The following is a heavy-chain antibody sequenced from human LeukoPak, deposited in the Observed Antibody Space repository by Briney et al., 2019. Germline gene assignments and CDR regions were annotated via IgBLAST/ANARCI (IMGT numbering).Heavy chain of an antibody. CDR3: AKGGSDSAWYWVY. D-gene: IGHD6-19*01. CDR2: IKQDGSDT. J-gene: IGHJ4*02. V-gene: IGHV3-7*03. Sequence: GGSLRLSCAASGFFFSSTWMTWVRQAPGKGLEWVANIKQDGSDTYYVASVKGRFTISRDNAKNSLYLQMNNLRAEDTAVYYCAKGGSDSAWYWVYWGQGILVTVSS. CDR1: GFFFSSTW.